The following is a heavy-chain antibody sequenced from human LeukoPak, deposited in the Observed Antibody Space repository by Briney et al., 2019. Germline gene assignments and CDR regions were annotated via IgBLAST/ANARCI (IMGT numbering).Heavy chain of an antibody. CDR1: GYSFTSYG. CDR3: ADHNSRAAFDI. J-gene: IGHJ3*02. V-gene: IGHV1-18*01. D-gene: IGHD1-14*01. Sequence: ASVKVSCKASGYSFTSYGISWVRQAPGQGLEWMGWITADNGNTNYAQMFQGRVTMTTDTSTSTFYMELRSLRSDDTAVYYCADHNSRAAFDIWGQGTMVTVSS. CDR2: ITADNGNT.